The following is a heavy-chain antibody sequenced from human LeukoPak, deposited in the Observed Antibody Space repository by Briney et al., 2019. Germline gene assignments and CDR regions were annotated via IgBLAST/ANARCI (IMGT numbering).Heavy chain of an antibody. CDR3: ARDQNGGNSGGYNWFDP. CDR2: IIPIFGTA. CDR1: GGTFSSYA. Sequence: GSSVEVSCKASGGTFSSYAISWVRQAPGQGLEWMGGIIPIFGTANYAQKFQGRVTITTDESTSTAYMELSSLRSEDTAVYYCARDQNGGNSGGYNWFDPWGQGTLVTVSS. D-gene: IGHD4-23*01. V-gene: IGHV1-69*05. J-gene: IGHJ5*02.